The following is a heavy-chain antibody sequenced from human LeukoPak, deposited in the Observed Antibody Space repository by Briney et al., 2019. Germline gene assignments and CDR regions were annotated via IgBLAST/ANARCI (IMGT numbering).Heavy chain of an antibody. Sequence: SSETLSLTCAVYGGSFSGYYWSWIRQPPGRGLEWIGEINHSGSTYYNPSLKSRVTISVDTSKNQFSLKLSSVTAADTAVYYCARDRARGVHDPWGQGTLVTVSS. D-gene: IGHD3-10*01. CDR2: INHSGST. J-gene: IGHJ5*02. CDR1: GGSFSGYY. V-gene: IGHV4-34*01. CDR3: ARDRARGVHDP.